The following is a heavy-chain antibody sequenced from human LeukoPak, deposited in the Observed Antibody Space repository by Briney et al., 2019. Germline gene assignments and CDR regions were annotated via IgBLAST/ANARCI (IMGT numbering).Heavy chain of an antibody. CDR3: ARRGTAMVDY. CDR2: INHSGST. CDR1: GGSFSGYY. J-gene: IGHJ4*02. V-gene: IGHV4-34*01. Sequence: SETLSLTCAVYGGSFSGYYWSWIRQPPGKGLEWIGEINHSGSTNYNPSLKSRVTISVDTSKNQFSLKLGSVTAADTAVYYCARRGTAMVDYWGQGTLVTVSS. D-gene: IGHD5-18*01.